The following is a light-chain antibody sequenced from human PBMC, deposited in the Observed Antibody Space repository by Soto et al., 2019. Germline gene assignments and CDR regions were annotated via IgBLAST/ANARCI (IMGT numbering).Light chain of an antibody. V-gene: IGLV2-14*01. CDR2: EVN. CDR1: SSDVGGYNY. Sequence: QSVLTQPASVSGSPGQSISISCTGTSSDVGGYNYVSWYQQHPGRAPKLLIYEVNNRPSGVYNRFSGSKSGNTAYLTISGLQAEDEADYYCNSYTSSTTYVFGTGTKVTV. J-gene: IGLJ1*01. CDR3: NSYTSSTTYV.